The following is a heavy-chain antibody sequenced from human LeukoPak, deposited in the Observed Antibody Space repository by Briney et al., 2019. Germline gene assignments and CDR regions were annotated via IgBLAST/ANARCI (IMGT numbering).Heavy chain of an antibody. CDR1: GFTFSSYW. Sequence: GGSLRLSCAASGFTFSSYWMSWVRQAPGKGLEWVANIKQDGSEKYYVDSVKGRFTISRDNAKNSLYLQMNSLRAEDTAVYYCAKAGVDTAMALDYWGQGTLVTVSS. D-gene: IGHD5-18*01. CDR2: IKQDGSEK. V-gene: IGHV3-7*01. CDR3: AKAGVDTAMALDY. J-gene: IGHJ4*02.